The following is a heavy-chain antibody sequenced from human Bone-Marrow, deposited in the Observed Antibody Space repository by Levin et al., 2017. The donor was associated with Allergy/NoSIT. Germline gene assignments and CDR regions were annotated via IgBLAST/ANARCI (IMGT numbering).Heavy chain of an antibody. J-gene: IGHJ4*02. V-gene: IGHV3-11*01. D-gene: IGHD2-15*01. CDR2: ISKDSVTI. Sequence: PGGSLRLSCEASGFIFSDYYMSWFRQAPGKGLEWLAYISKDSVTIYYPDSVRGRFTISRDNGKNSLYLQMRSLRAEDTAVYYCVRDGGLIDYRGRGTLVTVSS. CDR1: GFIFSDYY. CDR3: VRDGGLIDY.